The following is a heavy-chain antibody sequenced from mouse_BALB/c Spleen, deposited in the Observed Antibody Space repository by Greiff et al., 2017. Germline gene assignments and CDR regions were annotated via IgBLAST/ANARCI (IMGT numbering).Heavy chain of an antibody. V-gene: IGHV1-87*01. Sequence: QVQLKQSGAELARPGASVKLSCKASGYTFTSYWMQWVKQRPGQGLEWIGAIYPGDGDTRNTQKFKGKATLTADKSSSTAYMQLSSLASEDSAVYYCARSPGFDYWGQGTTLTVSS. J-gene: IGHJ2*01. CDR2: IYPGDGDT. CDR1: GYTFTSYW. CDR3: ARSPGFDY.